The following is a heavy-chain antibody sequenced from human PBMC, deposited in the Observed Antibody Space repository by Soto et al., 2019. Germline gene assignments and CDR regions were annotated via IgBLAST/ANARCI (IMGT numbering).Heavy chain of an antibody. CDR2: IYYSGST. CDR1: GGSVISGSYY. V-gene: IGHV4-61*01. D-gene: IGHD2-15*01. J-gene: IGHJ5*02. CDR3: ARAKLSGYCSGGSCYQVRPNWFDP. Sequence: SETLSLTCTVSGGSVISGSYYWIWIRQPPGKGLEWIGYIYYSGSTNYNPSLKSRVTISVDTSKNQFSLKLSSVTAADTAVYYCARAKLSGYCSGGSCYQVRPNWFDPWGQGTLVTVSS.